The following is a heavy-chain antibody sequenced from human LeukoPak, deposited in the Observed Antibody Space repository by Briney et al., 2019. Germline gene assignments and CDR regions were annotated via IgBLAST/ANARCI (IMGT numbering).Heavy chain of an antibody. V-gene: IGHV1-46*01. CDR3: ARDGVYYDSSGYLFDY. CDR1: GYTFTSYY. D-gene: IGHD3-22*01. J-gene: IGHJ4*02. Sequence: ASVKVSCKASGYTFTSYYMHWVRQAPGQGLEWMGIVNPSGGSTSYAQKFQGRVTMTRDMSTSTVYMELSSLRSDDTAVYYCARDGVYYDSSGYLFDYWGQGTLVTVSS. CDR2: VNPSGGST.